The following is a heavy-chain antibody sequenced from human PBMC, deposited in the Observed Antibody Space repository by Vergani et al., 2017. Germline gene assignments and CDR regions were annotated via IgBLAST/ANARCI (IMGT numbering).Heavy chain of an antibody. J-gene: IGHJ2*01. D-gene: IGHD6-13*01. CDR3: VKDIAASGNYWYFDL. CDR1: GYTFTDYW. V-gene: IGHV5-51*01. CDR2: VYARDSIT. Sequence: EVPLVQSGAEVKKPGESLKISCEGSGYTFTDYWVGWVRQQPGKGLEWMGVVYARDSITRYSLSFEGQVTISADKSINTAYLEWDSLRASDSAMYYCVKDIAASGNYWYFDLWGRGTLVTVSS.